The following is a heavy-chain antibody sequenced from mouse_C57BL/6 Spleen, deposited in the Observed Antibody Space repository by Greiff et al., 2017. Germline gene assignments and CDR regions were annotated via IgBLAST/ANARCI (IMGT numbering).Heavy chain of an antibody. J-gene: IGHJ2*01. Sequence: VKLVESGPGLVAPSQSLSITCTVSGFSLTSYAISWVRQPPGKGLEWLGVIWTGGGTNYNSALKSSLSNSKDNSKSQVFLKMNILHTDDTACYYCARKHYGGSFHFDYWGQGTTLTVSS. D-gene: IGHD1-1*01. CDR3: ARKHYGGSFHFDY. CDR2: IWTGGGT. CDR1: GFSLTSYA. V-gene: IGHV2-9-1*01.